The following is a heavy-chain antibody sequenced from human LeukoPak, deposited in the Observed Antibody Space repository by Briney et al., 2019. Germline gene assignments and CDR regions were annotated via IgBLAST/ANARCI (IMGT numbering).Heavy chain of an antibody. CDR3: ARDYYGSESYDY. Sequence: ASVKVSCKASGDSFTGNYMHWVRQAPGQGLEWMGWINPNSGGTNYAQKFQGRVTMTRDTSISTAYMELSRLRSDDTAVYYCARDYYGSESYDYGSQGTLVTVSS. CDR1: GDSFTGNY. D-gene: IGHD3-10*01. J-gene: IGHJ4*02. V-gene: IGHV1-2*02. CDR2: INPNSGGT.